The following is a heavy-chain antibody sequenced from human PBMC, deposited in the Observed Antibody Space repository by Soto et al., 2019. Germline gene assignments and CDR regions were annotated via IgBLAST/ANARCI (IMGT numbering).Heavy chain of an antibody. CDR1: GGSISNSDAY. J-gene: IGHJ3*02. V-gene: IGHV4-39*02. CDR3: ARRGLILMPI. CDR2: IYYGGTT. D-gene: IGHD2-8*01. Sequence: PSETLSLTCTVSGGSISNSDAYWVWIRQPPGKGLEWVGSIYYGGTTYYNPSLKSRVTVSVDTSKNLLSLHLNSVTAADTAIYYCARRGLILMPIWGQGTLVTVSS.